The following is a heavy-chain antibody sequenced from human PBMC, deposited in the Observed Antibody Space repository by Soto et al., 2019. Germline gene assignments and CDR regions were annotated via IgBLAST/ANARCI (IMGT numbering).Heavy chain of an antibody. Sequence: EVQLVESGGGLVKPGGSLRLSCAASGFTFSSYSMNWVRQAPGKGLEWVSSISSSSSYIYYADSVKGRFTISRDNAKNSLYLQMNSLRAEDTAVYYCARVGGIVVPAASNWFDPWGQGTLVTVSS. CDR3: ARVGGIVVPAASNWFDP. J-gene: IGHJ5*02. CDR1: GFTFSSYS. CDR2: ISSSSSYI. D-gene: IGHD2-2*01. V-gene: IGHV3-21*01.